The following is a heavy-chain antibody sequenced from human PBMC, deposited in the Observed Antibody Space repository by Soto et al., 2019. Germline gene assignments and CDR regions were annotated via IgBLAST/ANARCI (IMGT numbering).Heavy chain of an antibody. Sequence: SVKVSCKASGGTFSSYAISWVRQAPGQGLEWMGGIIPIFGTANYAQKFQGRVTITADESTSTAYMELSSLRSEDTAVYYCARTEPSIVGATMSIENDLDYWGRGTLVTVSS. CDR1: GGTFSSYA. J-gene: IGHJ4*02. V-gene: IGHV1-69*13. CDR2: IIPIFGTA. CDR3: ARTEPSIVGATMSIENDLDY. D-gene: IGHD1-26*01.